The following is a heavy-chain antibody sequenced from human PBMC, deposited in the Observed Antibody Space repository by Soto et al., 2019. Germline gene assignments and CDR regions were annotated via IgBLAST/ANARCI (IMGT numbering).Heavy chain of an antibody. CDR3: EKDIAAAGTRSHFDY. V-gene: IGHV3-9*01. Sequence: PGGSLTLSCAASGFTFDDYALHWVRQAPGKGLEWVSGISWNSGSIGYADSVKGRFTISRDNAKNSLYLQMNSLRAEDTALYYCEKDIAAAGTRSHFDYWGQGT. J-gene: IGHJ4*02. CDR2: ISWNSGSI. CDR1: GFTFDDYA. D-gene: IGHD6-13*01.